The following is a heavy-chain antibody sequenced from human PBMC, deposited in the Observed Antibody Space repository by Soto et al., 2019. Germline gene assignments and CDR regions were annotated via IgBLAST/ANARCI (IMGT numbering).Heavy chain of an antibody. CDR3: ARTLYDADIVATTSYYFDY. J-gene: IGHJ4*02. CDR2: ISAYNGNT. CDR1: GYTFTSYG. V-gene: IGHV1-18*01. D-gene: IGHD5-12*01. Sequence: ASVKVSCKASGYTFTSYGISWVRQAPGQGLEWMGWISAYNGNTNYAQKLQGRVTMTTDTSTSTAYMELRSLRSDDTAVYYCARTLYDADIVATTSYYFDYWGQGTLVTVSS.